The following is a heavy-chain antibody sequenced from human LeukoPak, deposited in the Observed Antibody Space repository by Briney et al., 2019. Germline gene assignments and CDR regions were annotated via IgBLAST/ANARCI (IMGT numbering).Heavy chain of an antibody. CDR1: GGSISSSSYY. Sequence: SETLSLTCTVSGGSISSSSYYWGWIRQPLGKGLEWIGSIYYSGSTYYNPSLKSRVTISVDTSKNQFSLKLSSVTAADTAVYYCARRRGYCSGGSCYRYYFDYWGQGTLVTVSS. V-gene: IGHV4-39*07. CDR3: ARRRGYCSGGSCYRYYFDY. D-gene: IGHD2-15*01. CDR2: IYYSGST. J-gene: IGHJ4*02.